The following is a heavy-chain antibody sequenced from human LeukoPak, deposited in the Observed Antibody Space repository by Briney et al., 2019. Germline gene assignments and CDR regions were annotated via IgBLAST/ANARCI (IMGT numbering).Heavy chain of an antibody. V-gene: IGHV3-21*01. D-gene: IGHD5-12*01. J-gene: IGHJ4*02. CDR3: ARGLSDYDYPFDY. CDR2: IGGSDNYI. CDR1: GFTFSSYS. Sequence: GGSLRLSCAASGFTFSSYSMNWVRQAPGKGLEWVSYIGGSDNYISYVDSVKGRFTISRDNAKNSLFLQMNSLRAEDTAMYYCARGLSDYDYPFDYWGQGTLVTVSS.